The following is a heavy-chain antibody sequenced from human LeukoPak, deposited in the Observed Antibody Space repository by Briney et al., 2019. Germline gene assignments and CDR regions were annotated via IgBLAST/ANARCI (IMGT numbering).Heavy chain of an antibody. V-gene: IGHV3-20*04. CDR2: LNWNDGRL. CDR1: GFKFDDHG. Sequence: PGGSLRLSCAASGFKFDDHGMNLVRQAPGKGLEWVSGLNWNDGRLGYADSVKGRFTISRDNAKNSLYLQMNSLRAEDTALYYCAKDRSYIAFDIWGQGTMVTVST. CDR3: AKDRSYIAFDI. D-gene: IGHD1-26*01. J-gene: IGHJ3*02.